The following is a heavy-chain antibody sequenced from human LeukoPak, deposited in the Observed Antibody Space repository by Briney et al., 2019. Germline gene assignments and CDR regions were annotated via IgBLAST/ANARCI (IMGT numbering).Heavy chain of an antibody. D-gene: IGHD2-2*02. Sequence: ASVKVSCKASGYTYTSYDINWVRQATGQGLEWMGWMNPNSGNTGYAQKFQGRVTMTRNTSISTAYMELSSLRSEDTAVYYCARTHQLLYGTDFDYWGQGTLVTVSS. V-gene: IGHV1-8*01. CDR1: GYTYTSYD. CDR3: ARTHQLLYGTDFDY. CDR2: MNPNSGNT. J-gene: IGHJ4*02.